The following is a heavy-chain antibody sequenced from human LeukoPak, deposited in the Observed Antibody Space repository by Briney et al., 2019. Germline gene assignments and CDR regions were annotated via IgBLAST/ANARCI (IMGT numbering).Heavy chain of an antibody. D-gene: IGHD5-18*01. J-gene: IGHJ6*03. V-gene: IGHV4-59*01. CDR3: ARTTEGGYTYDYFYYYYMDV. CDR2: IYYSGST. CDR1: GGSISSYY. Sequence: SETLSLTCTVSGGSISSYYWSWIRQPPGKGLEWIGYIYYSGSTNYNPSLKSRVTISVDLSKNQFSLKLSSVTAADTAVYYCARTTEGGYTYDYFYYYYMDVWGKGTTVTISS.